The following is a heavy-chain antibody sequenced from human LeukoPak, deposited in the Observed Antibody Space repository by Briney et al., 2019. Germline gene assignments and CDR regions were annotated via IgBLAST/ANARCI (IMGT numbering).Heavy chain of an antibody. V-gene: IGHV4-4*07. J-gene: IGHJ4*02. Sequence: PSETLSLTCTVSGGSISSYYWSWIRQPAGKGLEWIGRIYISGSGSTNYNPSLKSRVTISVDTSKNQFSLKLSSVTAADTAVYYCARVYRSSTSCYAPAFDYWGQGTLVTVSS. CDR1: GGSISSYY. CDR2: IYISGSGST. CDR3: ARVYRSSTSCYAPAFDY. D-gene: IGHD2-2*01.